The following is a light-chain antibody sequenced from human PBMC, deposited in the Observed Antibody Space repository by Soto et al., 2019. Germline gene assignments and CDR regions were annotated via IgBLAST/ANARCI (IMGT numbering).Light chain of an antibody. CDR2: ETS. Sequence: SMLTQSPGTLSLTPGERATLSCRASQSVTAGYFAWFQQRPGQAPRLLIYETSSRTTGLPDRLSGSGSGTDFTLTISRLEPEDFAVYYCQQYGDSPTFGQGTKVDIK. CDR1: QSVTAGY. CDR3: QQYGDSPT. V-gene: IGKV3-20*01. J-gene: IGKJ1*01.